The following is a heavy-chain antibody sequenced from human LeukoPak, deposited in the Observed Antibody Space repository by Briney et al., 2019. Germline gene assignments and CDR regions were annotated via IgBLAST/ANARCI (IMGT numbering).Heavy chain of an antibody. Sequence: SETLSLTRTVPGASISESYWSWIRQPAGKGLEWIGHLYPGVTTSYNASLRSRVAMSVDTSRNEISLTLTAVTGADTAVYYCARSDCYGGNCYTFRFDRWGQGTEVVVSS. V-gene: IGHV4-4*07. CDR2: LYPGVTT. CDR1: GASISESY. J-gene: IGHJ5*02. CDR3: ARSDCYGGNCYTFRFDR. D-gene: IGHD2-15*01.